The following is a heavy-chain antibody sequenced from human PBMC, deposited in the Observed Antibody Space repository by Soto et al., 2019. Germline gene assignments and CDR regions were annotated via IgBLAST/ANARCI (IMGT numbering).Heavy chain of an antibody. CDR1: GFTFSSYV. D-gene: IGHD2-15*01. Sequence: QVQLVESGGGVVQPGRSLRLSCAASGFTFSSYVMYWVRQAPGKGLEWVAVISYDGNNKYYADSVKGRFTISRDNSKKTLYRQVXRLRAEDTAVYYCARAGCDGGSCYTLVGLRYGMDVWGQGTTVTVSS. V-gene: IGHV3-30-3*01. CDR3: ARAGCDGGSCYTLVGLRYGMDV. J-gene: IGHJ6*02. CDR2: ISYDGNNK.